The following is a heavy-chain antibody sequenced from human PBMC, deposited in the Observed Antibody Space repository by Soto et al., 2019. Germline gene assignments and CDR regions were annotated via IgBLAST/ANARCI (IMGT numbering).Heavy chain of an antibody. CDR2: ISAYNGNT. Sequence: GALVKVSCKASGYTFTSYGISWVRQAPGQGLEWMGWISAYNGNTNYAQKLQGRVTMTTDTSTSTAYMELRSLRSDDTAVYYCARDMYDYYDSSGYSDAFNIWSQGTMVTVS. J-gene: IGHJ3*02. D-gene: IGHD3-22*01. CDR3: ARDMYDYYDSSGYSDAFNI. CDR1: GYTFTSYG. V-gene: IGHV1-18*01.